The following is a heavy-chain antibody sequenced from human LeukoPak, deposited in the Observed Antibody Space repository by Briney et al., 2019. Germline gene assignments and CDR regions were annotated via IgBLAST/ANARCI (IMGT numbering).Heavy chain of an antibody. D-gene: IGHD3-10*01. J-gene: IGHJ5*02. CDR3: ARASVDFYGSGSIQP. CDR2: IYYSGST. V-gene: IGHV4-59*01. CDR1: GGSINTYY. Sequence: SETLSLTCSVSGGSINTYYWSWIRQPPGKGLEWIGYIYYSGSTNYNPALKSRVTISLDTSKNQFSLKLRSVTAADTAVYYCARASVDFYGSGSIQPWGQGTLVTVSS.